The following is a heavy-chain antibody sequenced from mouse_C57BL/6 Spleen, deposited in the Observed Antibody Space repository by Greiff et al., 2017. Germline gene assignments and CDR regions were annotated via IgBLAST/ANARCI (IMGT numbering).Heavy chain of an antibody. J-gene: IGHJ3*01. CDR1: GYTFTSYW. CDR3: ARNVYGREFAY. V-gene: IGHV1-64*01. Sequence: QVQLQQSGAELVKPGASVKLSCKASGYTFTSYWMHWVKQRPGQGLEWIGMIHPNSGSTNYNEKFKSKATLTVDKSSSTAYMQLSSLTSEDSAVYYCARNVYGREFAYWGQGTLVTVSA. D-gene: IGHD1-1*01. CDR2: IHPNSGST.